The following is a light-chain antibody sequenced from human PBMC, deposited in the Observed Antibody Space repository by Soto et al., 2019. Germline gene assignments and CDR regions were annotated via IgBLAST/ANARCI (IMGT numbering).Light chain of an antibody. CDR3: QQYYSTPWT. V-gene: IGKV4-1*01. CDR1: QSVLYSSNNKNY. J-gene: IGKJ1*01. Sequence: DIVMTQSPDSLAVSLGERATINCKPSQSVLYSSNNKNYLAWYQQKPGQPPKLLIYWASTRESGVPDRFSGSASGTDFTLTISGLQAEDVAVYYCQQYYSTPWTFGQGTKVDIK. CDR2: WAS.